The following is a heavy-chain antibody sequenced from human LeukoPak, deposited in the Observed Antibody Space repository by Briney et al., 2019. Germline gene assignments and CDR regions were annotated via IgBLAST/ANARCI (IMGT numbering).Heavy chain of an antibody. CDR2: IYSGESV. J-gene: IGHJ4*02. Sequence: SETLSLTCTVSGDSITTYYWSWIRQPAGKGLEWIGRIYSGESVTYNPSLKSRVTMSVDTSKNQFSLKLTSVTAADTAVYYCARTSVVTAMPFDYWGQGTLVTVSS. CDR1: GDSITTYY. V-gene: IGHV4-4*07. D-gene: IGHD2-21*02. CDR3: ARTSVVTAMPFDY.